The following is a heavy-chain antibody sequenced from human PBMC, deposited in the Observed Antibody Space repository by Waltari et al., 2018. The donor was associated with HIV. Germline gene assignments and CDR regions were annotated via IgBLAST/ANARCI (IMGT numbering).Heavy chain of an antibody. CDR2: IYYSGST. CDR3: ALYCSGGSCYSSAHNWFDP. CDR1: GGSISSSSHY. J-gene: IGHJ5*02. V-gene: IGHV4-39*01. D-gene: IGHD2-15*01. Sequence: QLQLQESGPGLVKLSETMSLTCTVSGGSISSSSHYWGWIRQPPGKGLEWIGSIYYSGSTYYNPSLKSRVTISVDTSKNQFSLKLSSVTAADTAVYYCALYCSGGSCYSSAHNWFDPWGQGTLVTVSS.